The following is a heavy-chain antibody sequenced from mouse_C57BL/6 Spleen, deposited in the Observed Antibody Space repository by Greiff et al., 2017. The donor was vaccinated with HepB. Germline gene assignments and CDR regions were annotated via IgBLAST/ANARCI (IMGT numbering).Heavy chain of an antibody. V-gene: IGHV5-17*01. J-gene: IGHJ1*03. CDR3: GRKYWYFDV. Sequence: EVQLVESGGGLVKPGGSLKLSCAASGFTLSDYGMHWVRQAPEKGLERVAYISSGSSTVYYTDTVKGRFTISRDNAKNTLFLQMTSLRSEDTAMYYCGRKYWYFDVWSKGNTVTVSS. CDR2: ISSGSSTV. CDR1: GFTLSDYG.